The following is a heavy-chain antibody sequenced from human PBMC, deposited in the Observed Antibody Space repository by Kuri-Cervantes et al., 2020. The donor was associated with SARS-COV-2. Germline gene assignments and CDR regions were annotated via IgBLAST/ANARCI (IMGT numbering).Heavy chain of an antibody. CDR2: IRSKANSYST. CDR1: GFTFSGSA. D-gene: IGHD3-16*01. Sequence: GGALRLCCAASGFTFSGSAMHWVRQASVKGLVGVGSIRSKANSYSTAFAASVKGRFTISRDDSKNTAYLQMNSLKTEDKAVYYCTMGNWFDPWGQGTLVTVSS. J-gene: IGHJ5*02. CDR3: TMGNWFDP. V-gene: IGHV3-73*01.